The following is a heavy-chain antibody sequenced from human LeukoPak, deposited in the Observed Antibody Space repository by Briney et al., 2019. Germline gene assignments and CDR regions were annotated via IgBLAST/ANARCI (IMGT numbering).Heavy chain of an antibody. CDR3: ARARGYSYGYDFDY. CDR2: IYYSGST. V-gene: IGHV4-59*01. Sequence: SETLSLTCTVSGGSISSYYWSWIRQPPGKGLEWIGYIYYSGSTNYNPSLKSRVTISVDTSKNQFSLKLSSVTAADTAVYYCARARGYSYGYDFDYWGQGTLVTVSS. CDR1: GGSISSYY. D-gene: IGHD5-18*01. J-gene: IGHJ4*02.